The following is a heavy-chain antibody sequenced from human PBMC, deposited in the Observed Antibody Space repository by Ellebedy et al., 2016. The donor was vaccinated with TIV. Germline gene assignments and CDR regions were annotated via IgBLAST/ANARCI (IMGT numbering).Heavy chain of an antibody. J-gene: IGHJ6*03. CDR3: ATRDYDLWSGVSYYYMDV. CDR2: ISGSGDST. Sequence: GESLKISCAASGFTFSSYAMSWVRQAPGKGLEWVSAISGSGDSTYYADSVKGRFTISRDNSKNTLYLQMSSLRAEDTAVYYCATRDYDLWSGVSYYYMDVWGKGTTVTVSS. D-gene: IGHD3-3*01. CDR1: GFTFSSYA. V-gene: IGHV3-23*01.